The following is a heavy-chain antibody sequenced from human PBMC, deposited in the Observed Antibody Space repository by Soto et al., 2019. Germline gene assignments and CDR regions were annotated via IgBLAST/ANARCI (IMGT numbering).Heavy chain of an antibody. CDR1: GYTLTELS. J-gene: IGHJ4*02. V-gene: IGHV1-24*01. Sequence: GASVKVSCEVCGYTLTELSMHWVRQAPGKGLEWMGGFDPEDGETIYAQKFQGRVTMTEDTSTDTAYMELSSLRSEDTAVYYCATSRFLEWLLYPNTFDYWGQGTLVTVSS. CDR2: FDPEDGET. D-gene: IGHD3-3*01. CDR3: ATSRFLEWLLYPNTFDY.